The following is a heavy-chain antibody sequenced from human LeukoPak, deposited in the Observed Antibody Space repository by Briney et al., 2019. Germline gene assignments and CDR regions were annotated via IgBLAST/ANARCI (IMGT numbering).Heavy chain of an antibody. J-gene: IGHJ4*02. CDR2: IYSGGST. Sequence: PGGSLRLSCAASGFTVSSNYMSWVRQAPGKGLEWVSVIYSGGSTYYADSVKGRFTISRDNSKSTLYLQMNSLRVEDTAVYYCARGAYGDNSRYGYWGQGTLVTVSS. CDR1: GFTVSSNY. D-gene: IGHD4-17*01. V-gene: IGHV3-66*01. CDR3: ARGAYGDNSRYGY.